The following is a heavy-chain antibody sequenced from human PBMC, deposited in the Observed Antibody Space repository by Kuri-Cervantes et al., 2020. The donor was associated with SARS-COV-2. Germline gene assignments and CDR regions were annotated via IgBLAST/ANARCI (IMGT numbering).Heavy chain of an antibody. CDR1: GFTFSSYS. V-gene: IGHV3-23*01. CDR2: ISGSGGST. Sequence: GESLKISCAASGFTFSSYSMNWVRQAPGKGLEWVSAISGSGGSTYYADSVKGRFTISRDNSKNTLYLQMNSLRAEDTAVYYCAKDPYSTWTEVWWLAFDIWGQGTMVTVSS. J-gene: IGHJ3*02. CDR3: AKDPYSTWTEVWWLAFDI. D-gene: IGHD2-15*01.